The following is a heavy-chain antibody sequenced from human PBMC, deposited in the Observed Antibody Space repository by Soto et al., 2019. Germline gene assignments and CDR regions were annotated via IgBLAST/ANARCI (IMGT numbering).Heavy chain of an antibody. V-gene: IGHV4-4*02. Sequence: SETLSLTCTVSGGSISSSNWWSWVRQPPGKGLEWSGEIYHSGSTNYNPSLKSRVTISVDKSKNQFSLKLSSVTAADTAVYYCARTVVGARVWYFDLWGRGTLVTVS. CDR3: ARTVVGARVWYFDL. D-gene: IGHD1-26*01. J-gene: IGHJ2*01. CDR1: GGSISSSNW. CDR2: IYHSGST.